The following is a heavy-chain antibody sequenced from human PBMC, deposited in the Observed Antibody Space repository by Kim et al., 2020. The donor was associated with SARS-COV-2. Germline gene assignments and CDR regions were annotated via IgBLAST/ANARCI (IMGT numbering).Heavy chain of an antibody. V-gene: IGHV6-1*01. J-gene: IGHJ6*02. D-gene: IGHD3-16*01. CDR1: GDSVSSNSGA. CDR2: TYYRSKWYH. Sequence: SQTLSLTCVISGDSVSSNSGAWHWIRQSPSRGLEWLGRTYYRSKWYHDYAVSVKSRITINADTSNNQFSLHLNSVTPEDTAVYYCASWGLDVWGQGTTVTVSS. CDR3: ASWGLDV.